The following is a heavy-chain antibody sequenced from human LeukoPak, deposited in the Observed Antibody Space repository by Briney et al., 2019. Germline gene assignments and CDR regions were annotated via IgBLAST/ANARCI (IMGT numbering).Heavy chain of an antibody. J-gene: IGHJ4*02. D-gene: IGHD5-12*01. CDR3: ARERSGYDF. Sequence: GASVKVSCKASGYTFTGYYMHWVRQAPGQGLEWMGWINPNSGGTNYAQKYQGRVTMTTDTSTTTAYMELRSLRSDDTAVYYCARERSGYDFWGQGTLVTVSS. V-gene: IGHV1-2*02. CDR2: INPNSGGT. CDR1: GYTFTGYY.